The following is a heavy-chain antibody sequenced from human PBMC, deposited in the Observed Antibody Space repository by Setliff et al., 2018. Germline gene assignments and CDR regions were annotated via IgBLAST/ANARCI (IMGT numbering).Heavy chain of an antibody. CDR2: IYYSGST. D-gene: IGHD3-22*01. J-gene: IGHJ4*02. Sequence: PSETLSLTCTVSGGSISSYYWSWIRQPPGKGLEWIGYIYYSGSTNYNPSLKSRVTISVDTSKNQFSLKLSSVTAADTAVYYCARATPTLYDSSGYSFDYWGQGTLVTVSS. V-gene: IGHV4-59*08. CDR1: GGSISSYY. CDR3: ARATPTLYDSSGYSFDY.